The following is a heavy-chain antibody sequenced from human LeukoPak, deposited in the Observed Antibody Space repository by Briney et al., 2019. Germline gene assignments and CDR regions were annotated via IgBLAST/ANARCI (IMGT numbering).Heavy chain of an antibody. D-gene: IGHD3-22*01. CDR1: GFTFSNYA. Sequence: GGSLRLSCAASGFTFSNYAMSWVRQAPGKGLEWVSVISGSGGSTYYADSVTGRFTISRDNSKNTLYLQMNSLRVEDTAVYYCAKGEGYYYDSSGYYSSFDYWGQGTLVTVSS. V-gene: IGHV3-23*01. CDR3: AKGEGYYYDSSGYYSSFDY. CDR2: ISGSGGST. J-gene: IGHJ4*02.